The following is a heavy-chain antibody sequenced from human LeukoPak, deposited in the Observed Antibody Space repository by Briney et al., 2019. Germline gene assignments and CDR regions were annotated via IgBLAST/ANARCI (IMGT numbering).Heavy chain of an antibody. CDR2: ISNDGSRK. CDR1: GFTFSRHG. D-gene: IGHD3-16*01. J-gene: IGHJ4*02. Sequence: PGGSLRLSCAPSGFTFSRHGMHWVRQAPGKGLEWVAIISNDGSRKYYAHSVEGRFTISRDNAKNSLYLQMNTLRADDTAVYYCARDGFGTGSNWGQGTLVTVSS. CDR3: ARDGFGTGSN. V-gene: IGHV3-30*03.